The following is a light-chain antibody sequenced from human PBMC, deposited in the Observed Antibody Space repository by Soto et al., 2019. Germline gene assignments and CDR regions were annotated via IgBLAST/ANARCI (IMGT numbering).Light chain of an antibody. CDR2: EVS. CDR3: SSYTSSSTRV. J-gene: IGLJ3*02. V-gene: IGLV2-14*01. CDR1: SSDVGGYNY. Sequence: QSVLTQPASVSGSPGQSITISCTVTSSDVGGYNYVSWYQQHPGKAPKLMIYEVSNRPSGVSNRFSGSKPGNTASLTISGLQAEDEADYYCSSYTSSSTRVFGGGTKLTVL.